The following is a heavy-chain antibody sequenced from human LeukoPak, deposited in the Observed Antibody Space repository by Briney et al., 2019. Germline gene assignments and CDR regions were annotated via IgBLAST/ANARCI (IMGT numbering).Heavy chain of an antibody. CDR1: GYTFTGYY. D-gene: IGHD6-19*01. CDR3: ARKSSGWYFDY. CDR2: INPNSGGT. J-gene: IGHJ4*02. V-gene: IGHV1-2*02. Sequence: ASVKVSCKASGYTFTGYYMHWVRQAPGQGLEWMGWINPNSGGTNYAQKFQGRVTMTTDTSTSTAYMELRSLRSDDTAVYYCARKSSGWYFDYWGQGTLVTVSS.